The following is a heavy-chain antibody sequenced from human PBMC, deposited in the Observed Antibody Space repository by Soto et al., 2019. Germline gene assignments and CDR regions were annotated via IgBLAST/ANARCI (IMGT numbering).Heavy chain of an antibody. Sequence: ASVKVSCKASGGTFSSYAFSWVRQAPGQGLEWMGGVVPILATANYAQKFQGRVTITADESTSTAYMELNSLGSEDTAVYYCARGEFEGPDDYWGQGTLVTVSS. V-gene: IGHV1-69*13. CDR1: GGTFSSYA. J-gene: IGHJ4*02. CDR3: ARGEFEGPDDY. CDR2: VVPILATA.